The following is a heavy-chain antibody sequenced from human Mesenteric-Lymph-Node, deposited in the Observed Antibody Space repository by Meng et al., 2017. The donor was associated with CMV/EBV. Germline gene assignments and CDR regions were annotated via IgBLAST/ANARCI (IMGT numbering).Heavy chain of an antibody. Sequence: GESLKISCAASGFTFSSYSMNWVRQAPGKGLEWVSPISSSSSYIYYADSVKGRFTISSDNAKNSLYLQMNSLRAEDTAVYYCAGTESTGDFWDGYYAPYYFDYWGQGTLVTVSS. J-gene: IGHJ4*02. V-gene: IGHV3-21*01. CDR3: AGTESTGDFWDGYYAPYYFDY. CDR1: GFTFSSYS. CDR2: ISSSSSYI. D-gene: IGHD3-3*01.